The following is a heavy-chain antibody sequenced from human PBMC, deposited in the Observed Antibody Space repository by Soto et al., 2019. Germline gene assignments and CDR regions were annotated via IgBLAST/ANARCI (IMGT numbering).Heavy chain of an antibody. CDR3: AILPTYYYDSSGYRDFDY. J-gene: IGHJ4*02. CDR1: GGTFSSYA. Sequence: QVQLVQSGAEVKKPGSSVKVSCKASGGTFSSYAISWVRQAHGQGLEWMGGIIPIFGTANYAQKFQGRVTITADESTSTAYMELSSLRSEDTAVYYCAILPTYYYDSSGYRDFDYWGQGTLVTVSS. D-gene: IGHD3-22*01. V-gene: IGHV1-69*01. CDR2: IIPIFGTA.